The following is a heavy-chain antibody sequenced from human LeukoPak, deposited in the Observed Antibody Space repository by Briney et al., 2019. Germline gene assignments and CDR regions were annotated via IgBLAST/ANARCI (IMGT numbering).Heavy chain of an antibody. CDR3: ARSGSYDFWSGYLNPGPFDY. D-gene: IGHD3-3*01. Sequence: QPGGSLRLSCAASGFTFSSYVMSWVRQAPGKGLEWVSVVSGTGDSTYYADSVKGRFTISRDNSKNTLYLQMNSLRAEDTAVYYCARSGSYDFWSGYLNPGPFDYWGQGTLVTVSS. J-gene: IGHJ4*02. CDR2: VSGTGDST. CDR1: GFTFSSYV. V-gene: IGHV3-23*01.